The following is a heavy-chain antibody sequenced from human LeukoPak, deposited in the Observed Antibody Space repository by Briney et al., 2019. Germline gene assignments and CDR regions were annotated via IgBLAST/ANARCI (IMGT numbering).Heavy chain of an antibody. D-gene: IGHD2-2*01. Sequence: GASVKVSCKASGYTFTGYYMHWVRRAPGQGHEWMGWINPNSGGTNYAQKFQGRVTMTRDTSISTAYMELSRLRSDDTAVYYCARDSGYCSSTSCYVWFDPWGQGTLVTVSS. CDR1: GYTFTGYY. CDR3: ARDSGYCSSTSCYVWFDP. J-gene: IGHJ5*02. V-gene: IGHV1-2*02. CDR2: INPNSGGT.